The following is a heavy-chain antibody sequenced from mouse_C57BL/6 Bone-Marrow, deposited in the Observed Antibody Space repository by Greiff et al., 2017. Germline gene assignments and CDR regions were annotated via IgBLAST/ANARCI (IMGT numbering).Heavy chain of an antibody. V-gene: IGHV1-81*01. CDR2: IYPRSGNT. Sequence: QVQLQQSGAELARPGASVKLSCKASGYTFTSYGISWVKQRTGQGLEWIGEIYPRSGNTYYNEKFKGKATLTADKSSSTAYMELRSLTSEGSAVYFCARSYYSNYYAMDYWGQGTSVTVSS. D-gene: IGHD2-5*01. CDR3: ARSYYSNYYAMDY. J-gene: IGHJ4*01. CDR1: GYTFTSYG.